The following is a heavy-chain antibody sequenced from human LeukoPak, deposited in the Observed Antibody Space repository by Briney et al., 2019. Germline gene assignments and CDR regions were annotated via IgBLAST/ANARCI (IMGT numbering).Heavy chain of an antibody. V-gene: IGHV4-59*01. CDR3: ARLEYCSGGSCYPYYFDY. Sequence: SETLSLTCTASGCSISSYYWSWIRQPPGKGLEWIGYIYYSGSTNYNPSLKSRVTISVDTSKNQFSLKLSSVTAADTAVYYCARLEYCSGGSCYPYYFDYWGQGTLVTVSS. D-gene: IGHD2-15*01. CDR2: IYYSGST. CDR1: GCSISSYY. J-gene: IGHJ4*02.